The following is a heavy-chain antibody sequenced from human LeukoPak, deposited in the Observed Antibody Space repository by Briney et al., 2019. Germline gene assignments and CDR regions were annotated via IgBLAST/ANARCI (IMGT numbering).Heavy chain of an antibody. CDR1: GFTFSSYG. Sequence: GGSLRLSCAVAGFTFSSYGMHWVRQAPGKGLEWVAVISYDGSNKYYADSVKGRFTISRDNSKNTLYLQMNSLRAEDTAVYYCAKDRAVANIGYYYYYGMDVWGQGTTVTVSS. CDR3: AKDRAVANIGYYYYYGMDV. CDR2: ISYDGSNK. D-gene: IGHD6-19*01. J-gene: IGHJ6*02. V-gene: IGHV3-30*18.